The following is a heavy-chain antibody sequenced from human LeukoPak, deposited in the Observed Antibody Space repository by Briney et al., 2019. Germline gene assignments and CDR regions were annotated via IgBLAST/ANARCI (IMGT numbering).Heavy chain of an antibody. D-gene: IGHD3-10*01. Sequence: GGSLRLSCAASGLTFSSYEMNRVRHAPGKGLEWVAYISSSGSTIYYADSVKGRFTISRDNAKNSLYLQMNSLRAEDTAVYYCASDYYGSVSYYGDFDYWGQGTLVTVSS. CDR3: ASDYYGSVSYYGDFDY. CDR2: ISSSGSTI. J-gene: IGHJ4*02. V-gene: IGHV3-48*03. CDR1: GLTFSSYE.